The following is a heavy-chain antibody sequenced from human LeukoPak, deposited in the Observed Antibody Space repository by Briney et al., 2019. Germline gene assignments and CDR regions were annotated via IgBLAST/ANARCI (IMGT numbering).Heavy chain of an antibody. CDR1: GGSISSSSYY. J-gene: IGHJ5*02. CDR2: IYYSGST. Sequence: PSETLSLTCTVSGGSISSSSYYWGWIRQPPGKGLEWIGSIYYSGSTYYNPSLKSRVTISVDTSKNQFSLKLSSVTAADTAVYYCARAVVRAAAGTGWFDPWGQGTLVTVSS. CDR3: ARAVVRAAAGTGWFDP. D-gene: IGHD6-13*01. V-gene: IGHV4-39*01.